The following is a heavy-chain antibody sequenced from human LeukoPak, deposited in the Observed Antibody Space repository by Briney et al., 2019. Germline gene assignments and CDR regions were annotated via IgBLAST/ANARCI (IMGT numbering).Heavy chain of an antibody. CDR1: GGFISSYY. CDR3: ATVAVIRGVTYFDY. D-gene: IGHD3-10*01. Sequence: PSETLSLTCTVSGGFISSYYWSWIRQPPWKGLEWIAYLFYSGSTDYNPSLESRVTISVDTSKNQFSLKLRSVTAADTAVYYCATVAVIRGVTYFDYWGQGTLVTVSS. V-gene: IGHV4-59*01. CDR2: LFYSGST. J-gene: IGHJ4*02.